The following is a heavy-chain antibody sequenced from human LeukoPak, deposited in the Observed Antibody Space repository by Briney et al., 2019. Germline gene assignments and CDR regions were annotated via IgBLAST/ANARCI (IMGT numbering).Heavy chain of an antibody. V-gene: IGHV3-64*01. J-gene: IGHJ4*02. CDR1: GFTFSSYA. CDR2: ISSNGGST. Sequence: GGSLRLSCAASGFTFSSYAMHWVRQAPGKGLEYVSAISSNGGSTYYANSVKGRFTISRDNSMNTLYLQMGSLRAEDMAVYYCARGLKGVLRFLEWLLYPFDYWGQGTLVTVSS. CDR3: ARGLKGVLRFLEWLLYPFDY. D-gene: IGHD3-3*01.